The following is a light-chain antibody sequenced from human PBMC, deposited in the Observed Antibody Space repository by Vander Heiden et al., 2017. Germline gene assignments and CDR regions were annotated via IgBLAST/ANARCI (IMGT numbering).Light chain of an antibody. J-gene: IGLJ1*01. CDR2: EVS. Sequence: QSALTQPSSVSGSPGQSTTISCTGTSSDVRGYNYVTWYQQHPGKAPKPMIYEVSNRPSGVSNRFSGSKSGNTASLTISGLQAEDEADYYCSSYTSSSTLYVFGTGTKVTVL. CDR3: SSYTSSSTLYV. CDR1: SSDVRGYNY. V-gene: IGLV2-14*01.